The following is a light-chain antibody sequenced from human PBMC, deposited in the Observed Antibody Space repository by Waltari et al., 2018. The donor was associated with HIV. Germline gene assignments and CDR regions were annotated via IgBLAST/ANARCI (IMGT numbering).Light chain of an antibody. J-gene: IGLJ3*02. Sequence: HLVLTQSPSASASLGASVRLTCTLSSGPSSYAIAWHQQQPETGPRVLMKLNSDGSHNRGDGVPDRFSGSSSGAERYLTITSLQSDDEADYYCQTWGTGIQVFGGGTKLTVL. CDR2: LNSDGSH. CDR3: QTWGTGIQV. CDR1: SGPSSYA. V-gene: IGLV4-69*01.